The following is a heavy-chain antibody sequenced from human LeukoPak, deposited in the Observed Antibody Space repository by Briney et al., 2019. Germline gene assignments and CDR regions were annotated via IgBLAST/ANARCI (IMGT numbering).Heavy chain of an antibody. D-gene: IGHD2-2*01. CDR1: GASIDSYY. CDR3: ARARRYCSSTSCYLSYFDY. V-gene: IGHV4-59*01. J-gene: IGHJ4*02. Sequence: SETLSLTCTISGASIDSYYWSWIRQPPGKGLEWIGYIYYSGTTNYNPSLKRRVTISVDTSKDQFSLKLSSVTAADTAVYYCARARRYCSSTSCYLSYFDYWGQGTLVTVSS. CDR2: IYYSGTT.